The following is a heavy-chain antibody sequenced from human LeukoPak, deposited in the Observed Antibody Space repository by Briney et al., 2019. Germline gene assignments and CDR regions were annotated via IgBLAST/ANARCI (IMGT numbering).Heavy chain of an antibody. Sequence: GRSLRLFCAASGFTFDDYAMHWVRQAPGKGLEWVSGISWNSGSIGYADSVKGRFTISRDNAKNSLYLQMNSLRAEDTALYYCAKDAYYDSSGVDYWGQGTLVTVSS. CDR3: AKDAYYDSSGVDY. V-gene: IGHV3-9*01. J-gene: IGHJ4*02. CDR2: ISWNSGSI. D-gene: IGHD3-22*01. CDR1: GFTFDDYA.